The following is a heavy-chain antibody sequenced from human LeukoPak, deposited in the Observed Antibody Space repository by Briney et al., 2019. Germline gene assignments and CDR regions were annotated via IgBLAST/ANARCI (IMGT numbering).Heavy chain of an antibody. Sequence: GASVKVSCKASGFXFINYYIHWVRQAPGQGLEWLGIINLSGGSTHYPQKFQDRVTMTRDTSTSTVYMELSSLRSEDTAVYYCARDLDYGEKSEDYWGQGTLVTVSS. V-gene: IGHV1-46*01. D-gene: IGHD4/OR15-4a*01. CDR2: INLSGGST. CDR3: ARDLDYGEKSEDY. CDR1: GFXFINYY. J-gene: IGHJ4*02.